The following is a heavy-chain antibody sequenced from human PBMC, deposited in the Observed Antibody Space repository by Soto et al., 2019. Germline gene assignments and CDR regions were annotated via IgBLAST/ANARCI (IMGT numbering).Heavy chain of an antibody. D-gene: IGHD3-16*01. V-gene: IGHV4-39*01. J-gene: IGHJ6*03. CDR1: GGSISSYY. CDR2: IYYSGST. Sequence: SETLSLTCTVSGGSISSYYWGWIRQPPGKGLEWIGSIYYSGSTYYNPSLKSRVTISVDTSKNQFSLKLSSVTAADTAVYYCARQMGEHYYYYYYMDVWGKGTTVTVSS. CDR3: ARQMGEHYYYYYYMDV.